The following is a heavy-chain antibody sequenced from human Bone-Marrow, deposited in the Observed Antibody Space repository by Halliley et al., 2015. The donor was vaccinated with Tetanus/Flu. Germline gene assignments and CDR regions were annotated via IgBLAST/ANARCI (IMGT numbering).Heavy chain of an antibody. CDR3: ATFEYSSSDFDY. J-gene: IGHJ4*02. V-gene: IGHV5-51*01. Sequence: EWMGIIFPGDSDTRYSPSFQGQVTISADKSINAASLQWSSLRASDTAMYYCATFEYSSSDFDYWGQGTPVTVSS. CDR2: IFPGDSDT. D-gene: IGHD4-4*01.